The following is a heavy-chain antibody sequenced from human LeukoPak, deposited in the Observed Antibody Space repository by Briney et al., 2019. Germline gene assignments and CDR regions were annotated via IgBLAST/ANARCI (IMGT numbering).Heavy chain of an antibody. D-gene: IGHD4-11*01. V-gene: IGHV4-39*02. CDR3: AGPYSNYDDWFDP. CDR2: IYYSGST. Sequence: SETLSLTCTVSGGSISSSTYYWGWIRQPPGKGLEWIGSIYYSGSTYYNPSIKSRVTISVDTSKNHFSLKLSSVTAADTAVYYCAGPYSNYDDWFDPWGQGTLVTVSS. CDR1: GGSISSSTYY. J-gene: IGHJ5*02.